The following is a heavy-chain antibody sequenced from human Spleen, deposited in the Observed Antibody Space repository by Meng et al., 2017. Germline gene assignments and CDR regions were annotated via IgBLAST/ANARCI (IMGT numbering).Heavy chain of an antibody. CDR3: TTPSPVGATVVGY. CDR1: KIL. J-gene: IGHJ4*02. Sequence: EVELVGSGGGLVQQGGVPERFLCNVNKILMRWVRQAPGKGLEWVGRIKSKTDGGTTDYAAPVKGRFTISRDDSKNTLYLQMNSLKTEDTAVYYCTTPSPVGATVVGYWGQGTLVTVSS. V-gene: IGHV3-15*01. CDR2: IKSKTDGGTT. D-gene: IGHD1-26*01.